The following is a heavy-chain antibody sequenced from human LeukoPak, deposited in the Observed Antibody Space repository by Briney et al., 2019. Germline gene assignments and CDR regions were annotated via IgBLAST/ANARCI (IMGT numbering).Heavy chain of an antibody. CDR1: GNSFGDYY. D-gene: IGHD3-10*01. V-gene: IGHV4-4*07. Sequence: PSETLSLTCTVSGNSFGDYYWSWIRQPAGKGLEWIGRIYTSGSTTYNPSLKSRVTMSVDTSKSQFSLNLMSVTAADTAVYYCASGRNYYGSGSYVGYFDYWGQGTLVTVSS. CDR2: IYTSGST. CDR3: ASGRNYYGSGSYVGYFDY. J-gene: IGHJ4*02.